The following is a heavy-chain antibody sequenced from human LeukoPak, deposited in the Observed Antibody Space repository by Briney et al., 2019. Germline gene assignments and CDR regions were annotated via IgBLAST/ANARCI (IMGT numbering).Heavy chain of an antibody. Sequence: SETLSLTCTVSGDSTSNYYWSWSRQTPGKGLEWLGRMFSNGGTDYNPSLQSPVTLSLETFQNPFCLKMISVTAAGTAVFYLSGALREKRGFAYGLDVCGEGRTVTVSS. CDR3: SGALREKRGFAYGLDV. CDR1: GDSTSNYY. V-gene: IGHV4-4*07. D-gene: IGHD3-16*01. CDR2: MFSNGGT. J-gene: IGHJ6*01.